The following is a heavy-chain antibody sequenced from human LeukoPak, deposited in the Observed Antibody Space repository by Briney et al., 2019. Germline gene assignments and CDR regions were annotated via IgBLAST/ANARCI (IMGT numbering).Heavy chain of an antibody. D-gene: IGHD3-3*01. CDR1: GFTFSSYA. CDR2: IKEDGSKT. J-gene: IGHJ6*03. V-gene: IGHV3-7*01. Sequence: GGSLRLSCAASGFTFSSYALTWVRQAPGKGLEWVANIKEDGSKTFYVDSVKGRFTISRDNAKNSLYLQMNRLRAEDTAVYYCARDQGFSYSYYYIDVWGKGTTVTVSS. CDR3: ARDQGFSYSYYYIDV.